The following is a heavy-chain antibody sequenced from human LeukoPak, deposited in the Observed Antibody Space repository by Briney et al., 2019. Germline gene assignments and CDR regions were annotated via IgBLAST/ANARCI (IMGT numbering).Heavy chain of an antibody. CDR2: LSSSSITI. CDR1: GFTFSDYA. CDR3: ARYGSRRAFDI. D-gene: IGHD3-10*01. J-gene: IGHJ3*02. V-gene: IGHV3-48*01. Sequence: PGGSLRLSCAASGFTFSDYAMSWVRQAPGKGLEWLSYLSSSSITIYYADSVQGRFTISRDNAENSLHPQMNSLRAEDTAVYYCARYGSRRAFDIWGQGTMVTVSS.